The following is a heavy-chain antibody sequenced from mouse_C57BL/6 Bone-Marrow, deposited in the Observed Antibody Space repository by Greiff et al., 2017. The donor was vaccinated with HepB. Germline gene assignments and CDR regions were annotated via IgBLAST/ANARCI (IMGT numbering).Heavy chain of an antibody. V-gene: IGHV1-55*01. J-gene: IGHJ2*01. CDR1: GYTFTSYW. Sequence: QVQLQQPGAELVKPGASVKMSCKASGYTFTSYWITWVKQRPGQGLEWIGDIYPGSGSTNYNEKFKSKATLTVDTSSSTAYMQLSSLTSEDSAVYYCAREGITTVVGYFDYWGQGTTLTVSS. CDR2: IYPGSGST. D-gene: IGHD1-1*01. CDR3: AREGITTVVGYFDY.